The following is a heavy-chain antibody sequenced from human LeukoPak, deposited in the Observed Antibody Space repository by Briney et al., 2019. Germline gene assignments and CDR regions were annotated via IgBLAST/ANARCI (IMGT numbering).Heavy chain of an antibody. V-gene: IGHV1-3*01. CDR2: INAGNGNT. D-gene: IGHD3-10*01. CDR1: GYTFTSYA. J-gene: IGHJ6*02. CDR3: ARNRIWFGETYGMDV. Sequence: AASVKVSCKASGYTFTSYAMHWVRQAPGQRLEWMGWINAGNGNTKYSQKFQGRVTITRDTSASTAYMELSSLRSEDTAVYYCARNRIWFGETYGMDVWGQGTTVTVSS.